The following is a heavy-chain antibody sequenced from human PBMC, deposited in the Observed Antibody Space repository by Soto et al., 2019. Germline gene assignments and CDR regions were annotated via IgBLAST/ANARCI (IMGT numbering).Heavy chain of an antibody. D-gene: IGHD6-19*01. CDR2: ISNEPNFYAT. CDR3: LSVTVAATADFFDY. Sequence: GGSVRLSCAASGFTFSDSSMHWVRQASGKGLEWVGRISNEPNFYATAYAASVKGRFTLSRDDSKNTAYLQMDSLKTEDTALYYCLSVTVAATADFFDYCGRGTLVTVSS. CDR1: GFTFSDSS. V-gene: IGHV3-73*01. J-gene: IGHJ4*02.